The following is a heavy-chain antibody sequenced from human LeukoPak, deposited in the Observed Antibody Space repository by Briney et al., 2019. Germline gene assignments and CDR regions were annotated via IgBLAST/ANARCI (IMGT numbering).Heavy chain of an antibody. V-gene: IGHV4-34*01. Sequence: SETLSLTCAVYGGSFSGYYWSWIRQPPGKGLEWIGEINHSGSTNYNPSLKSRVTISVDTSKNQFSLKLSSVTAADTAVYYCARGKAGSGWYLTPNPKPAVGMDVWGQGTTVTVSS. D-gene: IGHD6-19*01. J-gene: IGHJ6*02. CDR3: ARGKAGSGWYLTPNPKPAVGMDV. CDR1: GGSFSGYY. CDR2: INHSGST.